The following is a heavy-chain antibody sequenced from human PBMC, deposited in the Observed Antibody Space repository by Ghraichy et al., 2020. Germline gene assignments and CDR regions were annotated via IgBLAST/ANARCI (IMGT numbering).Heavy chain of an antibody. D-gene: IGHD2-2*01. J-gene: IGHJ4*02. CDR2: ISWNSGSI. CDR1: GFTFDDYA. CDR3: AKDMKRADCSSTSCYAFDY. V-gene: IGHV3-9*01. Sequence: GGSLRLSCAASGFTFDDYAMHWVRQAPGKGLEWVSSISWNSGSIGYADSVKGRFTISRDNAKNSLYLQMNSLRAEDTALYYCAKDMKRADCSSTSCYAFDYWGQGTLVTVSS.